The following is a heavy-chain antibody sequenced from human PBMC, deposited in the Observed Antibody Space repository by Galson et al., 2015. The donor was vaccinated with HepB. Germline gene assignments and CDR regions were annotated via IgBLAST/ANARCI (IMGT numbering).Heavy chain of an antibody. Sequence: SLRLSCAASGFTFSSYAMSWVRQAPGKGLEWVSAISGSGGSTYYADSVKGRFTISRDNSKNTLYLQMNSLRAEGTAVYYCAKDPYMYYYDSSGYSNDAFDIWGQGTMVTVSS. D-gene: IGHD3-22*01. V-gene: IGHV3-23*01. J-gene: IGHJ3*02. CDR3: AKDPYMYYYDSSGYSNDAFDI. CDR2: ISGSGGST. CDR1: GFTFSSYA.